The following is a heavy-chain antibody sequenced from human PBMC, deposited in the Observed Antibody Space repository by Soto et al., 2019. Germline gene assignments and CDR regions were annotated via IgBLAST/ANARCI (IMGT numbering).Heavy chain of an antibody. Sequence: QVQLQQWGAGLLKPSETLSLTCAVYGGSFSGYYWSWIRQPPGKGLEWIGEINHSGSTNYNPSLKSRVTISVDTSTNQFSLKLSSVTAADTAVYYCARRGRASSSSPYYYYYGMDVWGQGTTVTVSS. CDR1: GGSFSGYY. J-gene: IGHJ6*02. CDR3: ARRGRASSSSPYYYYYGMDV. CDR2: INHSGST. V-gene: IGHV4-34*01. D-gene: IGHD6-6*01.